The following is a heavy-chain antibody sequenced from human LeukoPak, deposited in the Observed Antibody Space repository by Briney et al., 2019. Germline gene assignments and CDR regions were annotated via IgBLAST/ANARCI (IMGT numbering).Heavy chain of an antibody. J-gene: IGHJ1*01. CDR3: ARDLRFLEWLPEYFQH. CDR1: GYTFTGDY. CDR2: INPNSGGT. Sequence: ASVKVSCKASGYTFTGDYMHWVRQAPGQGLEGMGWINPNSGGTNYAQKFQGRVTMTRDTSISTAYMELSRLRSDDTAVYYCARDLRFLEWLPEYFQHWGQGTLVTVSS. D-gene: IGHD3-3*01. V-gene: IGHV1-2*02.